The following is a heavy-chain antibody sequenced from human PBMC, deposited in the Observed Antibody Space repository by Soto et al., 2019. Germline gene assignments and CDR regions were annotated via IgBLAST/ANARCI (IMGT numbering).Heavy chain of an antibody. CDR3: TRDASRDSSARGWFDP. Sequence: GGSLRLSGAASGFTFRSFTINWVRQAPWKGLEWVSTISSNSAYIYYTDALRGRFTISRDNAKNSLHLQMNSLRAEDTAVYYCTRDASRDSSARGWFDPFGPGILVTFSS. J-gene: IGHJ5*02. V-gene: IGHV3-21*01. CDR2: ISSNSAYI. D-gene: IGHD6-13*01. CDR1: GFTFRSFT.